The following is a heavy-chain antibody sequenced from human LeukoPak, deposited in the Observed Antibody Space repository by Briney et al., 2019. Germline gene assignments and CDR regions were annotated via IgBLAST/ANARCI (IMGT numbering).Heavy chain of an antibody. CDR2: IYHSGST. CDR1: GYSNSSGYC. D-gene: IGHD1-1*01. CDR3: ARGKVVHLDYYFDY. Sequence: KPSETLSLTCAVSGYSNSSGYCWGWTRQPPGKGLEWVGSIYHSGSTYYNPSLKSRATISVDTSKNQFSLKLSSVTAADTAVYYCARGKVVHLDYYFDYWGQGTLVTVSS. J-gene: IGHJ4*02. V-gene: IGHV4-38-2*01.